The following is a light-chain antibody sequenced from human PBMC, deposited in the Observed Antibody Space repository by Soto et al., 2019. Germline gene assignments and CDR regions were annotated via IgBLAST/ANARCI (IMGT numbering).Light chain of an antibody. Sequence: DIQMTQSPSTLSASVGDRVTITGRASQSISSWLAWYQQKPGKAPKLLIYKASTLQSGVPSRFSGSGSGTEFTLAISSLQPDDSATYYCQQYNDNWTFGQGTRLEIK. CDR3: QQYNDNWT. CDR1: QSISSW. J-gene: IGKJ5*01. CDR2: KAS. V-gene: IGKV1-5*03.